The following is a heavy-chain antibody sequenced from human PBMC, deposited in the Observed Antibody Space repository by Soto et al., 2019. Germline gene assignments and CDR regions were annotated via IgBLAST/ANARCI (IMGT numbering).Heavy chain of an antibody. CDR2: ISGSGGST. CDR3: AKSGGSGSYYNGYYYFYYMDV. Sequence: PGGSLRLSCAASGFTFSSYAMHWVRQAPGKGLEWVSSISGSGGSTYYADSVKGRFTISRDNSKNTLYLQVNGLRAEDTALYYCAKSGGSGSYYNGYYYFYYMDVWGKGTTVTVSS. CDR1: GFTFSSYA. D-gene: IGHD3-10*01. V-gene: IGHV3-23*01. J-gene: IGHJ6*03.